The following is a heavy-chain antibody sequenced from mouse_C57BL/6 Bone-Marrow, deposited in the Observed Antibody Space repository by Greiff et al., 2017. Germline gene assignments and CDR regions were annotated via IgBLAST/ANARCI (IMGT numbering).Heavy chain of an antibody. CDR1: GYTFTSYG. V-gene: IGHV1-81*01. J-gene: IGHJ2*01. CDR2: IYPRSGNT. CDR3: ARQLGRYFDY. D-gene: IGHD4-1*02. Sequence: VHLVESGAELARPGASVKLSCKASGYTFTSYGISWVKQRTGQGLEWIGEIYPRSGNTYYNEKFKGKATLTADKSSSTAYMELRSLTSEDSAVYFCARQLGRYFDYWGQGTTLTVSS.